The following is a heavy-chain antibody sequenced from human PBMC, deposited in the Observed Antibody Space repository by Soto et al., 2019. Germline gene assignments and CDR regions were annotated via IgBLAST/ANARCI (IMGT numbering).Heavy chain of an antibody. Sequence: GASVKVSCKASGGTFSSYAISWVRQAPGQGLEWMGGIIPIFGTANYAQKFQGRVTITADESTSTAYMELSSLRSEDTAVYYCARVPRSDFWSGYYFDYWGQGTLVTVSS. J-gene: IGHJ4*02. V-gene: IGHV1-69*13. CDR3: ARVPRSDFWSGYYFDY. CDR2: IIPIFGTA. D-gene: IGHD3-3*01. CDR1: GGTFSSYA.